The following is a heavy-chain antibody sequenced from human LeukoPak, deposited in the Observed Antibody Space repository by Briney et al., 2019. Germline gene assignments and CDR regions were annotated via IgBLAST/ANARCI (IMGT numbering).Heavy chain of an antibody. CDR1: GFTVSSNY. V-gene: IGHV3-21*01. D-gene: IGHD3-9*01. Sequence: GGSLRLSCAASGFTVSSNYMNWVRQAPGKGLEWVSSISSSSSYIYYADSVKGRFTISRDNAKNSLYLQMNSLRAEDTAVYYCTSYYDILTGDTAGAFDIWGQGTMVTVSS. CDR3: TSYYDILTGDTAGAFDI. CDR2: ISSSSSYI. J-gene: IGHJ3*02.